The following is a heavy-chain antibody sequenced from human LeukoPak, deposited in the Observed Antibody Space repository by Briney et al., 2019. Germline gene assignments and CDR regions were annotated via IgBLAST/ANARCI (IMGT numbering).Heavy chain of an antibody. V-gene: IGHV3-30*02. J-gene: IGHJ4*02. Sequence: PGGSLRLSCAASGFTFSSYGMHWVRQAPGKGLEWVAVIWYDGSNKYYADSVKGRFTISRDNSKNTLYLQVNSLRAEDTAVYYCAKVPLEWLPIDYWGQGTLVTVSS. D-gene: IGHD3-3*01. CDR2: IWYDGSNK. CDR1: GFTFSSYG. CDR3: AKVPLEWLPIDY.